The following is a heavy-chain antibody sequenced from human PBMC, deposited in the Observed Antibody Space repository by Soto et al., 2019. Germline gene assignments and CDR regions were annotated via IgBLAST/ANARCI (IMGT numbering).Heavy chain of an antibody. V-gene: IGHV3-7*01. CDR2: INQDGSEK. J-gene: IGHJ4*02. CDR1: GFTFSTYW. CDR3: SRSLNS. Sequence: GGSLSLSCAASGFTFSTYWLDWARQTPGKGLEWVANINQDGSEKNYVDSVKGRFTIYRDNAKNSLYLQMSSLTAEDSALYYCSRSLNSWGQGTLVTVSS.